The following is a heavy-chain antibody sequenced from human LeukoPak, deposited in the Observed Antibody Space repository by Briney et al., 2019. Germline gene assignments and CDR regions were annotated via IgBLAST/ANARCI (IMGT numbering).Heavy chain of an antibody. CDR3: ARSYYGDNWFDP. V-gene: IGHV4-38-2*02. CDR2: IYRGST. J-gene: IGHJ5*02. Sequence: PSETLSLTCTVSGYSISSGYYWGWIRQPPGKGLEWIGSIYRGSTYYNPSLKSRVTISVDTSKNQFSLQLSSVTAADTAVYYCARSYYGDNWFDPWGQGTLVTVSS. CDR1: GYSISSGYY. D-gene: IGHD3-10*01.